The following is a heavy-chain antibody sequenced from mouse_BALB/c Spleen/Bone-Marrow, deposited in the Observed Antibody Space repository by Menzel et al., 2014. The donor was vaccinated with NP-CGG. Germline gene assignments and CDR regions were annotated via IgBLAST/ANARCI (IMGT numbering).Heavy chain of an antibody. Sequence: VQGVESGAERVRPGTSVKVSCKASGYAFTDYLMEWLKQRPGQGLEWIGVINPGSGSTNYNEKFKDKATLTADKSSSTAYMQLSSLTSDDSAVYFCARYDGYFDYWGQGTILTVSS. J-gene: IGHJ2*01. CDR3: ARYDGYFDY. CDR2: INPGSGST. V-gene: IGHV1-54*01. D-gene: IGHD2-3*01. CDR1: GYAFTDYL.